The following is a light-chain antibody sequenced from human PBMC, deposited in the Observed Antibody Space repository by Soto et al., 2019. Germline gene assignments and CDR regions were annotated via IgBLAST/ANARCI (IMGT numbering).Light chain of an antibody. J-gene: IGLJ1*01. CDR2: SEN. CDR3: ATWDDRLNGYV. CDR1: NSNIGAGYD. Sequence: QSVLTQPPSVSGAPGQRITLACTGSNSNIGAGYDVHWYRQLPGTAPKLLIYSENQRPSGVPDRFSGSRSGTSASLAISGLQSEDEADYYCATWDDRLNGYVFGTGTKLTVL. V-gene: IGLV1-44*01.